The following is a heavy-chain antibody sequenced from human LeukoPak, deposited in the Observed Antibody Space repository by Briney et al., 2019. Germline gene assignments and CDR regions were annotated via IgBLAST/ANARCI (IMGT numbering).Heavy chain of an antibody. V-gene: IGHV3-21*04. CDR2: ISKSRNYI. J-gene: IGHJ3*02. D-gene: IGHD3-22*01. CDR3: ARDGEGHYYDGSGYYVADAFDI. CDR1: GFTFSRYS. Sequence: GGSLRLSCAASGFTFSRYSMNWVRQAPGQGLEWVACISKSRNYIYYADSVKGRFTISRDNSKNTLYLQMNSLRAEDTAVYYCARDGEGHYYDGSGYYVADAFDIWGQGTMVTVSS.